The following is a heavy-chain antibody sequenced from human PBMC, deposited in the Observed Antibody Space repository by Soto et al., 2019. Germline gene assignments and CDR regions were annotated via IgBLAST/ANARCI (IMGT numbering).Heavy chain of an antibody. CDR2: IIPIFGTA. D-gene: IGHD2-2*01. CDR3: ARAGQGVPAGPYYYYYGMDV. V-gene: IGHV1-69*13. CDR1: GGTFSSYA. Sequence: ASVKVSCKASGGTFSSYAISWVRQAPGQGLEWMGGIIPIFGTANYAQKFQGRVTITADESTSTAYMELSSLRSEDTAAYYCARAGQGVPAGPYYYYYGMDVWGQGTTVTVSS. J-gene: IGHJ6*02.